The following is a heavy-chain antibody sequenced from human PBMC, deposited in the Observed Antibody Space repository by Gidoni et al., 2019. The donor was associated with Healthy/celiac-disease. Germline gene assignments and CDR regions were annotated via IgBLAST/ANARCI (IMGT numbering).Heavy chain of an antibody. J-gene: IGHJ5*02. Sequence: QVQLQESGPGLVKLSQTLSLTCPASGGSISSGDYYRSWIRQPPGKGLAWIGYIYYSGSTYYNPSLKSRVTISVDTSKNQFSLKLSSVTAADTAVYYCARDGGYYDSSGYWFDPWGQGTLVTVSS. CDR2: IYYSGST. D-gene: IGHD3-22*01. CDR3: ARDGGYYDSSGYWFDP. CDR1: GGSISSGDYY. V-gene: IGHV4-30-4*01.